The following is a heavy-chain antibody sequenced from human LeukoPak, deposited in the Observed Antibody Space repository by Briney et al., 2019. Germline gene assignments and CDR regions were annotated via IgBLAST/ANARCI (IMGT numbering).Heavy chain of an antibody. V-gene: IGHV3-23*01. CDR2: ISGSGGST. D-gene: IGHD5-24*01. J-gene: IGHJ4*02. CDR1: GSTFSTYA. Sequence: GGSLRLSCAASGSTFSTYAMSWGRQAPGKGLAWVSAISGSGGSTYYADSVRGQFTTSRDNSKNTLYLQMNSLRAEDTAVYYCAKGDAYGSGFDYWGQGTLVTVSS. CDR3: AKGDAYGSGFDY.